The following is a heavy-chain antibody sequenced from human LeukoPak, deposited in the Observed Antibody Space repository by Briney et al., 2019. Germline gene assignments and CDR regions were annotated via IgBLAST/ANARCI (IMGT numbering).Heavy chain of an antibody. V-gene: IGHV3-48*01. D-gene: IGHD3-10*01. Sequence: GGSLRLSCAASGFTFSSYSMNWVRQAPGKGLEWVSYISSSSSTIYYADSVKGRFTISRDNAKNSLYLQMNSLRAKDTAVYYCARDRTMVRGVIITDTTYYFDYWGQGTLVTVSS. CDR3: ARDRTMVRGVIITDTTYYFDY. J-gene: IGHJ4*02. CDR2: ISSSSSTI. CDR1: GFTFSSYS.